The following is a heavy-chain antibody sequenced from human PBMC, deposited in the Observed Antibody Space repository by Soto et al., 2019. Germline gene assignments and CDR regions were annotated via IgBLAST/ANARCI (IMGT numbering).Heavy chain of an antibody. J-gene: IGHJ5*02. D-gene: IGHD2-8*01. V-gene: IGHV4-34*01. CDR2: INHSGST. CDR3: ARGAGSWRLMVYARGNWFDP. CDR1: GGSFSGYY. Sequence: SETLSLTCAVYGGSFSGYYWSWIRQPPGKGLEWIGEINHSGSTNYNPSLKSRVTISVDTSKNQFSLKLSSVTAADTAVYYCARGAGSWRLMVYARGNWFDPWGQGTLVTVS.